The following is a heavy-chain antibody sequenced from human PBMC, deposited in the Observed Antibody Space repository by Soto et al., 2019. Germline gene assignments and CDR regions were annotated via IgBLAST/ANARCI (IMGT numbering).Heavy chain of an antibody. D-gene: IGHD3-3*01. V-gene: IGHV1-18*01. CDR1: GYTFTSYG. CDR3: ARDLGVRTYYDFWSGFYWFDP. CDR2: ISAYNGNT. Sequence: ASVKVSGKASGYTFTSYGISWVRQAPGQGLEWMGWISAYNGNTNYAQKLQGRVTMTTDTSTSTAYMELRSLRSDDTAVYYCARDLGVRTYYDFWSGFYWFDPWGQGTLVTVSS. J-gene: IGHJ5*02.